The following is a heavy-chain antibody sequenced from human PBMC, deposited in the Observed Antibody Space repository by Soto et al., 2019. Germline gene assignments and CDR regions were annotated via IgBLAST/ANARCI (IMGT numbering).Heavy chain of an antibody. D-gene: IGHD3-9*01. J-gene: IGHJ5*02. CDR2: MNPNSGNT. CDR1: GYTFTSYD. V-gene: IGHV1-8*01. Sequence: ASVKVSCKASGYTFTSYDINWVRQATGQGLEWMGWMNPNSGNTRYAQKFQGRVTMTRNTSMSTAYMELSSLRSDDTAVYYCAKVLLGYDILTGYYQNWFDPWGQGTLVTVSS. CDR3: AKVLLGYDILTGYYQNWFDP.